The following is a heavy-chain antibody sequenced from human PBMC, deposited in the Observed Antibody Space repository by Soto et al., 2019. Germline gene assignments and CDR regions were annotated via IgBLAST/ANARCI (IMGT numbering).Heavy chain of an antibody. CDR3: ARVIHCSGGSCYPNWFDP. CDR1: GGSISSGDYY. Sequence: SETLSLTCTVSGGSISSGDYYWSWIRQPPGKGLEWIGYIYDSGSTYYNPSLKSRLTIPVDTSKNQFSLKLSSVTAADTAVYYCARVIHCSGGSCYPNWFDPWGQGTLVTVSS. J-gene: IGHJ5*02. CDR2: IYDSGST. D-gene: IGHD2-15*01. V-gene: IGHV4-30-4*01.